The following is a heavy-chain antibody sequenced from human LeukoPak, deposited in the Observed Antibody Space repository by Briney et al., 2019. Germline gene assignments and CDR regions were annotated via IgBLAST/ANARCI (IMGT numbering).Heavy chain of an antibody. CDR1: GFTFSSYA. D-gene: IGHD3-22*01. CDR2: ISYDGSNK. CDR3: ARAPHYYDSSGYSYFDY. V-gene: IGHV3-30*03. Sequence: GGSLRLSCAASGFTFSSYAMSWVRQAPGKGLEWVAVISYDGSNKYYADSVKGRFTISRDNSRNTLYLQMNSLRAEDTAVYYCARAPHYYDSSGYSYFDYGGQEPLATVS. J-gene: IGHJ4*02.